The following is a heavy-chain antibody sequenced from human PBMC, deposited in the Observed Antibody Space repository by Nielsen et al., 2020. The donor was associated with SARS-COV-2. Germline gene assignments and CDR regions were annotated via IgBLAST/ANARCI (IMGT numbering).Heavy chain of an antibody. V-gene: IGHV3-21*01. CDR1: GFTFSDYT. CDR2: ISSSSTYI. CDR3: AREGADSSSWYTDY. Sequence: LSLTCPASGFTFSDYTLNWVRRAPGKGLEWVSSISSSSTYIYYADSVKGRFTISRNNGRDSLYLQMNSLRAEDTAVYYCAREGADSSSWYTDYWGQGTLVTVSS. D-gene: IGHD6-13*01. J-gene: IGHJ4*02.